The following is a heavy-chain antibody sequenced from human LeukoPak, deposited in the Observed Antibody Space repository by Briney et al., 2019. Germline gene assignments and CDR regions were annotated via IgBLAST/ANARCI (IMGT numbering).Heavy chain of an antibody. CDR1: GYTFTGYY. J-gene: IGHJ3*02. V-gene: IGHV1-2*06. CDR2: INPNSGGT. Sequence: ASVKVSCKASGYTFTGYYMHWVRQAPGQGLEWMGRINPNSGGTNYAQKFQGRVTMTRDMSTSTAYMELSSLRSEDTAVYYCAAMLAGGSPTSGDAFDIWGQGTMVTVSS. CDR3: AAMLAGGSPTSGDAFDI. D-gene: IGHD1-26*01.